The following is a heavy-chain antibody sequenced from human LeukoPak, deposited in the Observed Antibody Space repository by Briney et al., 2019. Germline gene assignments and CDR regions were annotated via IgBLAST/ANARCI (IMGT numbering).Heavy chain of an antibody. J-gene: IGHJ4*02. V-gene: IGHV3-23*01. D-gene: IGHD5-18*01. Sequence: GGPLRLSCAASGFTFSSYAMSWVRQAPGKGLEWVSAISGSGGSTYYADSVKGRFTISRDNSKNTLYLQMNSLRAEDTAVYYCAKSWQLSKTKLRYFDYWGQGTLVTVSS. CDR3: AKSWQLSKTKLRYFDY. CDR2: ISGSGGST. CDR1: GFTFSSYA.